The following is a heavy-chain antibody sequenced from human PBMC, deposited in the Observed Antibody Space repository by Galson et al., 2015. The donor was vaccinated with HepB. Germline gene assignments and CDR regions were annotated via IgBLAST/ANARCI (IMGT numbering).Heavy chain of an antibody. V-gene: IGHV3-11*01. Sequence: SLRLSCAASGFSFSAYYMSWIRQAPGKGLEWVSYISSYSSTIYYTDSVRGRFTISRDNAKNSLYLQMDSLRAEDTAVYYCARRGDYMDVWGKGTTVTV. CDR1: GFSFSAYY. J-gene: IGHJ6*03. CDR2: ISSYSSTI. CDR3: ARRGDYMDV. D-gene: IGHD3-10*01.